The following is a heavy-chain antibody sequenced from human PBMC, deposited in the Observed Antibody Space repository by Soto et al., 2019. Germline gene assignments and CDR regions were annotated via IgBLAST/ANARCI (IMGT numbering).Heavy chain of an antibody. CDR3: ARGGSDYYFDY. CDR2: INRNGGST. D-gene: IGHD2-21*02. CDR1: GFTFSSYA. V-gene: IGHV3-64*01. Sequence: EVQLVESGGGLVQPGGSLRLSCAASGFTFSSYATHWVRQAPGKGLEYVSTINRNGGSTYYANSVKGRFTISRDNSKNTLYLQMGSLRAEDMAVYYCARGGSDYYFDYWGQGTLVTVSS. J-gene: IGHJ4*02.